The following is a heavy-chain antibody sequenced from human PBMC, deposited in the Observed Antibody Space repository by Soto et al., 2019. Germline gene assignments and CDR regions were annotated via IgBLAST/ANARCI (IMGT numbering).Heavy chain of an antibody. CDR3: ARFPFDRSSWTNPRYFDY. J-gene: IGHJ4*02. V-gene: IGHV4-34*01. D-gene: IGHD6-13*01. Sequence: QVQLQQWGAGLLKPAETLSLTCAVYGGSFSGYYWTWIRQPPVKGLEWIGEINQSGFTNYNPSLESRVTMSVDTSRNQFSLRLSSVTAADTAVYYCARFPFDRSSWTNPRYFDYWGQGTLVTVSS. CDR1: GGSFSGYY. CDR2: INQSGFT.